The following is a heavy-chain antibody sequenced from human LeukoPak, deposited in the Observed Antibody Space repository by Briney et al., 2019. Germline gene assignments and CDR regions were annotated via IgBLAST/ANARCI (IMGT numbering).Heavy chain of an antibody. CDR3: ARDSYGSGND. V-gene: IGHV4-39*07. CDR1: GGSISSSSYY. CDR2: IYYSGST. D-gene: IGHD3-10*01. Sequence: SETLSLTCTVSGGSISSSSYYWGWIRQPPGKGLEWTGSIYYSGSTYYNPSLKSRVTISVDTSKNQFSLKLSSVTAADTAVYYCARDSYGSGNDWGQGTLVTVSS. J-gene: IGHJ4*02.